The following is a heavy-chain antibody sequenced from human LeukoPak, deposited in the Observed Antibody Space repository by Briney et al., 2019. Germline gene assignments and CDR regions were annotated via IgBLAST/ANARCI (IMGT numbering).Heavy chain of an antibody. CDR1: GFTFSSYD. D-gene: IGHD5-12*01. Sequence: GGSLRLSCAASGFTFSSYDMHWVRQPTGKGLEWVSAIGTAGDTYYPGSVKGRFTISRENAKNSLYLQMNSLRAGDTAVYYCVRGAGYSAYDYDFDYWGQGTLVTVSS. J-gene: IGHJ4*02. V-gene: IGHV3-13*04. CDR2: IGTAGDT. CDR3: VRGAGYSAYDYDFDY.